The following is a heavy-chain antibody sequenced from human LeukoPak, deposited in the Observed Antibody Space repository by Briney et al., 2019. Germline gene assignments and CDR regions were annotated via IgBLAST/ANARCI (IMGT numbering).Heavy chain of an antibody. CDR1: GFTFSSYG. V-gene: IGHV3-21*01. J-gene: IGHJ5*02. D-gene: IGHD6-6*01. Sequence: GGSLRLSCAASGFTFSSYGMNWVRQAPGKGLEWVSSISSSSSYIYYADSVKGRFTISRDNAKNSLYLQMNSLRAEDTAVYYCARGLVWDWFDPWGQGTLVTVSS. CDR2: ISSSSSYI. CDR3: ARGLVWDWFDP.